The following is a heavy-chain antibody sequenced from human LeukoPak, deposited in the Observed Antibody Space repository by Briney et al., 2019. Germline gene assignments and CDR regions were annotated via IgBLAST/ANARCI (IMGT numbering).Heavy chain of an antibody. CDR3: ARDQGGYSGYDSYYFDY. CDR2: IYHSGST. D-gene: IGHD5-12*01. CDR1: GGSISSGGYS. J-gene: IGHJ4*02. V-gene: IGHV4-30-2*01. Sequence: SQTLSLTCAVSGGSISSGGYSWSRIRQPPGKGLEWIGYIYHSGSTYYNPSLKSRVTISVDRSKNQFSLKLSSVTAADTAVYYCARDQGGYSGYDSYYFDYWGQGTLVTVSS.